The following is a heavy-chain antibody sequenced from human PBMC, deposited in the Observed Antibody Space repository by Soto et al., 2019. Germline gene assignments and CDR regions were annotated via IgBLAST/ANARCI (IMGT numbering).Heavy chain of an antibody. CDR2: TSAYNGNT. V-gene: IGHV1-18*01. J-gene: IGHJ4*02. CDR1: GYTFTNYG. D-gene: IGHD2-2*01. CDR3: ATDSTNRAKFDY. Sequence: QVQVVQSGGEVKKPGASVKVSCQTSGYTFTNYGISWVRQAPGRGLEWLGWTSAYNGNTNYAQKFQGRVTMTTDTSTSTCYMELRTLRSDDTAVYYCATDSTNRAKFDYWGQGTLVTVSS.